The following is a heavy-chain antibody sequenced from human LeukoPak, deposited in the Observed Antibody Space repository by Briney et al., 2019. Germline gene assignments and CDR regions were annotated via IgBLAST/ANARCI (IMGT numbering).Heavy chain of an antibody. CDR3: ARDSGTTGEVKFDP. Sequence: PSETLSLTCTVSVGSISSYYWSWIRQPPGKGLEWIGYIYDSGSTNYNPSLKSRVTISVDTPKNQFSLKLSSVTAADTAVYYCARDSGTTGEVKFDPWGQGTLVTVSS. CDR1: VGSISSYY. D-gene: IGHD3-10*01. CDR2: IYDSGST. J-gene: IGHJ5*02. V-gene: IGHV4-59*12.